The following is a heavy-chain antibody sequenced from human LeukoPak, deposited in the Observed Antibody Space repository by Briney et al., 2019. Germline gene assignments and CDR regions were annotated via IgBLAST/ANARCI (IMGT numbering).Heavy chain of an antibody. CDR3: ARTTGYCSGGSCYSGGYYYYYGMDV. CDR1: GFTVSSNY. Sequence: GGSLRLSCAASGFTVSSNYMSWVRQAPGKGLEWVSVIYSGGGTYYADSVKGRFTISRDNSKNTLYLQMNSLRAEDTAVYYCARTTGYCSGGSCYSGGYYYYYGMDVWGQGATVTVSS. CDR2: IYSGGGT. D-gene: IGHD2-15*01. V-gene: IGHV3-66*01. J-gene: IGHJ6*02.